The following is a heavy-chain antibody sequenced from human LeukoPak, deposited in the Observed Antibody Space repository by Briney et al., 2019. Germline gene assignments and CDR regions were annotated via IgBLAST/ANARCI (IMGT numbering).Heavy chain of an antibody. CDR3: ARVRQQLAPGWFDP. J-gene: IGHJ5*02. Sequence: SETLSLTCTVSGGSISSYYWSWIRQPPGKGLEWIGYIYYSGSTNYNPSLKSRVTISVDTSKNQFSLKLSSVTAADTAVYYCARVRQQLAPGWFDPWGQGTLVTVSS. D-gene: IGHD6-13*01. CDR1: GGSISSYY. CDR2: IYYSGST. V-gene: IGHV4-59*01.